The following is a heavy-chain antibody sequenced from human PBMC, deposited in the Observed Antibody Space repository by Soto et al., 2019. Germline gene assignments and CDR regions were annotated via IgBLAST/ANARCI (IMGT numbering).Heavy chain of an antibody. CDR2: IWYDGSNK. D-gene: IGHD6-19*01. Sequence: QVQLVESGGGVVQPGRSLSLSCAASGFTFSSYGIHWVRQAPGKGLEWVAVIWYDGSNKYYAESVKGRFTISRDNSKNTLYLQMNSLRAEDTAVYYCARDRYSSGWYDLDYWGQGTLVTVSS. CDR1: GFTFSSYG. V-gene: IGHV3-33*01. CDR3: ARDRYSSGWYDLDY. J-gene: IGHJ4*02.